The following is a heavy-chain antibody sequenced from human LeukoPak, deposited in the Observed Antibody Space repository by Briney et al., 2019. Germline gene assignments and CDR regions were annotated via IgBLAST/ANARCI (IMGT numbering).Heavy chain of an antibody. CDR1: GGSFSTYV. D-gene: IGHD3-22*01. Sequence: SVKVSCKAPGGSFSTYVITWVRQAPGQGLEWMGRVIPVLGVSNFAQKFQGRVTITADKSTNTAHMELSRLESGDTAVYYCTREGVYAPDGSGYHRDAFDMWGQGTVVIVSS. J-gene: IGHJ3*02. CDR3: TREGVYAPDGSGYHRDAFDM. CDR2: VIPVLGVS. V-gene: IGHV1-69*04.